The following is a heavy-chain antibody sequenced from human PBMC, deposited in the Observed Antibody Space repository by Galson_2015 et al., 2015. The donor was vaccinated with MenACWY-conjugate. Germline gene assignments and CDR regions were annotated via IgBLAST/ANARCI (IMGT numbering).Heavy chain of an antibody. CDR1: GYSFTSYW. D-gene: IGHD6-19*01. Sequence: QSGAEVKKPGESLRISCKGSGYSFTSYWISWVRQMPGKGLEWMGRIDPGDSYTNYSPSFQGHVTISADKSISTAYLQWSSLKASDTAMYYCARRKAVAGTHYYYYGMDVWGQGTTVTVSS. V-gene: IGHV5-10-1*01. CDR3: ARRKAVAGTHYYYYGMDV. J-gene: IGHJ6*02. CDR2: IDPGDSYT.